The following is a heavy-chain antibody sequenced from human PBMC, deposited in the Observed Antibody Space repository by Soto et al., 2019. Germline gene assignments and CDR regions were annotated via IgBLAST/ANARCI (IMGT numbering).Heavy chain of an antibody. D-gene: IGHD3-10*01. CDR1: GYPFTHYG. V-gene: IGHV1-18*01. CDR2: ISPFNGNT. CDR3: ARDQSFDRSYYYGIDF. J-gene: IGHJ6*02. Sequence: QVQLVQSGAEVKKPGASVKVSCKSSGYPFTHYGITWVRQAPRQGLEWMGWISPFNGNTNYGQTLQGRVTLTTDTSTSTIYMELRSLRSDDTAVYYCARDQSFDRSYYYGIDFWGQGTTVTVSS.